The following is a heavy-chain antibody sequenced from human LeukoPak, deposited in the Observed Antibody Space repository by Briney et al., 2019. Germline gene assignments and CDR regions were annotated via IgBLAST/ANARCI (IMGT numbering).Heavy chain of an antibody. Sequence: SVKVSCKASGGTFSSYAISWVRQAPGQGLEWMGRIIPILGIANYAQKFQGRVTITADKSTSTAYMELSSLRSEDTAVYYCARRVVVRDYYYYMDVWGKGTTVTVSS. D-gene: IGHD2-21*01. CDR3: ARRVVVRDYYYYMDV. CDR2: IIPILGIA. CDR1: GGTFSSYA. V-gene: IGHV1-69*04. J-gene: IGHJ6*03.